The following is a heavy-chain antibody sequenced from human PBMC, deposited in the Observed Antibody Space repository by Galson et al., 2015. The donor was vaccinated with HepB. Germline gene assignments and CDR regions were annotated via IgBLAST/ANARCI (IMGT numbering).Heavy chain of an antibody. CDR3: ARGYCSSTSCPGDYYYYYMDV. CDR2: INAGNGNT. Sequence: QSGAEVKKPGESLKISCKASGYTFTSYAMHWVRQAPGQRLEWMGWINAGNGNTKYSQKFQGRVTITRDTSASTAYMELSSLRSEDTAVYYCARGYCSSTSCPGDYYYYYMDVWGKGTTVTVSS. D-gene: IGHD2-2*01. CDR1: GYTFTSYA. V-gene: IGHV1-3*01. J-gene: IGHJ6*03.